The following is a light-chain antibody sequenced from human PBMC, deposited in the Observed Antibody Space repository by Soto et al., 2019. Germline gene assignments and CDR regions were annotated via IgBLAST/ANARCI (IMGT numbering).Light chain of an antibody. V-gene: IGLV2-8*01. Sequence: QSALTQPPSASGSPGQSVTISCTGTSSDVGGYNYVTWYQQHPGKAPKLLICEVSKRPSGVSDRFSGSKSGNTASLTVSGLQAEEEADYYCSAYVGSNNHWVFGGGTKLTVL. CDR3: SAYVGSNNHWV. CDR1: SSDVGGYNY. J-gene: IGLJ3*02. CDR2: EVS.